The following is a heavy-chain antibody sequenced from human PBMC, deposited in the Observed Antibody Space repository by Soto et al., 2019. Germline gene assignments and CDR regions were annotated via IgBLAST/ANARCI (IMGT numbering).Heavy chain of an antibody. Sequence: PGESLKISCKGSGYNFPIYWINWVRQMPGKGLEWMGRIDPSDSYTNYSPSFQGHVTISADKSINTAYLQWSGLEASDTAMYYCARQRDDSSGYYYYGMDVWGQGTTVTGSS. D-gene: IGHD3-22*01. CDR3: ARQRDDSSGYYYYGMDV. J-gene: IGHJ6*02. CDR2: IDPSDSYT. CDR1: GYNFPIYW. V-gene: IGHV5-10-1*01.